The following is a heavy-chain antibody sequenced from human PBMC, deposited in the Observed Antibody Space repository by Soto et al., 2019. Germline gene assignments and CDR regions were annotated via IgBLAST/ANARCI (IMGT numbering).Heavy chain of an antibody. CDR3: ARDQVSFWATTYMDV. V-gene: IGHV3-74*01. CDR2: INSDGSST. CDR1: GFTFSSYW. Sequence: GGSLRLSCAASGFTFSSYWMHWVRQAPGKGLEWVSRINSDGSSTIYADSVKGRFPISRDNAKNTLYLQMNRLRAEDTAVYYCARDQVSFWATTYMDVWGKGTTVTVSS. J-gene: IGHJ6*03. D-gene: IGHD1-1*01.